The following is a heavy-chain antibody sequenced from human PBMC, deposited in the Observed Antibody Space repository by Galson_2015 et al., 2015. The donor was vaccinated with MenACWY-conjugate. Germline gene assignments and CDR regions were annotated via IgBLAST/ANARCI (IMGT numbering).Heavy chain of an antibody. V-gene: IGHV5-51*03. CDR1: GYSFTSYW. J-gene: IGHJ3*02. Sequence: QSGAEVKKPGESLKISCKGSGYSFTSYWIGWVRQMPGKGLEWMGIIYPGDSDTRYSPSFQGQVIISADKSISTVYLQWSSLKASDTDMYYCARFHYYDSSGSFGDAFDIWGQGTMVTVSS. D-gene: IGHD3-22*01. CDR3: ARFHYYDSSGSFGDAFDI. CDR2: IYPGDSDT.